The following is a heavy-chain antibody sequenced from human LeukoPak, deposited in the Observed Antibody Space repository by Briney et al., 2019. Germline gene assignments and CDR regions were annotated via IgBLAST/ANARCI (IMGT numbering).Heavy chain of an antibody. CDR3: ARRPNQYYYDSSGYRGAFDI. V-gene: IGHV1-2*06. J-gene: IGHJ3*02. CDR1: GYTFTGYH. CDR2: INPNSGDT. D-gene: IGHD3-22*01. Sequence: ASVNVSCKASGYTFTGYHMHWVRQAPGQGLEWMGRINPNSGDTNYAQKFQGRVTMTRDTSISTAYMELSRLRSDDTAVYYCARRPNQYYYDSSGYRGAFDIWGQGTMVTVSS.